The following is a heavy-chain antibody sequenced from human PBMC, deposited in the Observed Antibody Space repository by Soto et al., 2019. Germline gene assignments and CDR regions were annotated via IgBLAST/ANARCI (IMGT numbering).Heavy chain of an antibody. J-gene: IGHJ3*02. CDR2: IYYSGST. V-gene: IGHV4-39*01. CDR3: ARHSGSYYHPMKSFDI. CDR1: GGSISSSGYY. D-gene: IGHD1-26*01. Sequence: QLQLQESGPGLVKPSETLSLTCTVSGGSISSSGYYWGWIRQPPGKGLEWIGRIYYSGSTFYNPSLKSRVTISVDTSKNQFSLKLSSVTAADTAVYYCARHSGSYYHPMKSFDIWGQGTMVTVSS.